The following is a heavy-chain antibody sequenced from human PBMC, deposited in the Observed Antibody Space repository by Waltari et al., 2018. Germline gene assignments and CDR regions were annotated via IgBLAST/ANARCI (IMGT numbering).Heavy chain of an antibody. Sequence: EVQLVESGGGLVQPGRSLRLSCTASGFTFGDYAMSWFRRAPGKGLEWVGFIRSKAYGGTTEYAASVKGRFTISRDDSKSIAYLQMNSLKTEDTAVYYCTRASSSWYFDYWGQGTLVTVSS. D-gene: IGHD6-13*01. CDR2: IRSKAYGGTT. CDR3: TRASSSWYFDY. CDR1: GFTFGDYA. J-gene: IGHJ4*02. V-gene: IGHV3-49*03.